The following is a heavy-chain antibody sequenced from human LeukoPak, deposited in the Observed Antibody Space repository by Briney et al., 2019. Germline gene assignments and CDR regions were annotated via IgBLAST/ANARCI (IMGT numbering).Heavy chain of an antibody. CDR1: GYTFTSYY. V-gene: IGHV1-46*01. Sequence: VSVKVSCKASGYTFTSYYMHWVRQAPGQGLEWMGIINPSGGSTSYAQKFQSRVTMTRDMSTSTVYMELSSLRSEDTAVYYCARSGPERDYWGQGTLVTVSS. J-gene: IGHJ4*02. D-gene: IGHD1-26*01. CDR2: INPSGGST. CDR3: ARSGPERDY.